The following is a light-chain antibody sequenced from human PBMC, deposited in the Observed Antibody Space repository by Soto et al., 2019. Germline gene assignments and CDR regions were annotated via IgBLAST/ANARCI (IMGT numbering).Light chain of an antibody. V-gene: IGKV1-39*01. CDR3: QQSYRTPYT. Sequence: DIQMTQSPSSLSASVGDRVTITCRASQSISSSLNWYQQKPGRAPNLLIYTASFLQGGVPSRFSGSRSGTDFKLTITSLQREDFATYSCQQSYRTPYTFGQGTKVEIK. CDR1: QSISSS. J-gene: IGKJ2*01. CDR2: TAS.